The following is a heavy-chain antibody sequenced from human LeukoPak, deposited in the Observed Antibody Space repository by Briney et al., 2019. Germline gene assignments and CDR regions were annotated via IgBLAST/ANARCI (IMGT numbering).Heavy chain of an antibody. D-gene: IGHD5-12*01. V-gene: IGHV1-46*01. CDR2: INPSGGST. CDR3: ARDLGYSETYCDY. Sequence: ASVKVSCKASGYTFTSYYIHWVRQAPGQGLEWMGIINPSGGSTTYAQKFQGRVAMTRDTSTSRVYMEVSSLRSEDTAVYYCARDLGYSETYCDYWGQGTLVTVSS. J-gene: IGHJ4*02. CDR1: GYTFTSYY.